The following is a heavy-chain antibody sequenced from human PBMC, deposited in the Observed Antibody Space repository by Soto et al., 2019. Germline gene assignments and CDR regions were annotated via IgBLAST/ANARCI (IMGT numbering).Heavy chain of an antibody. CDR3: VKDFAFYSSSGFNWFDP. CDR1: GFTFSSYA. V-gene: IGHV3-64D*06. Sequence: GGSLRLSCSASGFTFSSYAMHWVRQAPGKGLEYVSAISSNGGSTYYADSVKGRFTISRDNSKNTLYLQMSSLRAEDTAVYYCVKDFAFYSSSGFNWFDPWGHGTLVTLSS. D-gene: IGHD6-13*01. CDR2: ISSNGGST. J-gene: IGHJ5*02.